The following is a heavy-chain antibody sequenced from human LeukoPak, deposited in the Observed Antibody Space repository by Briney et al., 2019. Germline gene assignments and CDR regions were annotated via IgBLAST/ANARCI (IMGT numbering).Heavy chain of an antibody. CDR2: ITSYNGNT. Sequence: ASVKVSCKASGYTFSSYGISWVRQAPGQGLEWMGWITSYNGNTKYAQQLQGRVTMTTDTSTGTAYMELRSLRSEDTAVYYCATHLWFGELLWGQGTLVTVSS. J-gene: IGHJ4*02. CDR3: ATHLWFGELL. CDR1: GYTFSSYG. D-gene: IGHD3-10*01. V-gene: IGHV1-18*01.